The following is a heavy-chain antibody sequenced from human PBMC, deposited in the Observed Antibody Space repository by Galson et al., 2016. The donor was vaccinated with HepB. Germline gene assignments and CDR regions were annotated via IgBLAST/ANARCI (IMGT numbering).Heavy chain of an antibody. CDR1: GDSISSGGYS. J-gene: IGHJ4*02. V-gene: IGHV4-30-2*01. CDR2: ISDIGSP. CDR3: GLASGYFDY. D-gene: IGHD1-26*01. Sequence: TLSLTCGVSGDSISSGGYSWGWIRQPPGQGLQLMGYISDIGSPYLHPSFKGRVTLSTDRSKNQFSLPLNSLTAADTAVYYCGLASGYFDYWGRGILVTVSS.